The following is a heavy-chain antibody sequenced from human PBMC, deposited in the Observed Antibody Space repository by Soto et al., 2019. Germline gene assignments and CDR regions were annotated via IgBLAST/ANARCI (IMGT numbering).Heavy chain of an antibody. D-gene: IGHD3-10*01. CDR2: TYYRSKGSN. CDR1: GDSVSGNSAA. V-gene: IGHV6-1*01. Sequence: SQTLSLTCAISGDSVSGNSAAWNWIRQSPSRGLEWLGRTYYRSKGSNDYAESVKSRITINMDTSKNQFSLQLKSVIFEDTAVYYCARESHYYGSGSYLYFDFWGQGTPVTVSS. J-gene: IGHJ4*02. CDR3: ARESHYYGSGSYLYFDF.